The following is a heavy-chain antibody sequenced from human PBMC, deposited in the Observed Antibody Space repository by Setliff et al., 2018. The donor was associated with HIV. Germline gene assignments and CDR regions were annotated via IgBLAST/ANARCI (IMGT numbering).Heavy chain of an antibody. V-gene: IGHV4-38-2*01. CDR3: ARGRITMVRGVIMGLDY. CDR2: IYQTGTT. CDR1: GFSINSGYY. Sequence: PSETLSLTCAVSGFSINSGYYWGWIRQPPGKGLEWIGSIYQTGTTYYNPSLKSRVTISVDTSQNQFSLQLSSVTAADTAVYYCARGRITMVRGVIMGLDYWGQGTLVTVSS. J-gene: IGHJ4*02. D-gene: IGHD3-10*01.